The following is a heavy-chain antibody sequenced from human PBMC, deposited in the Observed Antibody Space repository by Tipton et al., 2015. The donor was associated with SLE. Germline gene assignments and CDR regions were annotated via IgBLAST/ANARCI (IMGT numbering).Heavy chain of an antibody. J-gene: IGHJ3*02. CDR3: ARNHYHISTGYSDAFDI. D-gene: IGHD3-9*01. V-gene: IGHV4-31*03. CDR2: IYYSGNT. Sequence: PGLVKPSQTLSLTCTVSGVSMSRGGYYWSWIRQHPGKGLECIGYIYYSGNTHYSPSLKSRVTMSVDTSKNQFSLKLSSVTAADTAVYYCARNHYHISTGYSDAFDIWGQGTMVTVSS. CDR1: GVSMSRGGYY.